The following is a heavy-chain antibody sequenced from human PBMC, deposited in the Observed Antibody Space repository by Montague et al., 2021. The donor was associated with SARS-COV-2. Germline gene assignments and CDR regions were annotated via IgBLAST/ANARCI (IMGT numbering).Heavy chain of an antibody. CDR1: GGSFSSDNYF. CDR3: AGQAPVDTGMLRTCGWFDP. J-gene: IGHJ5*02. V-gene: IGHV4-39*01. CDR2: IYCSGGT. Sequence: SETLSLTCTVSGGSFSSDNYFWGWLRQPPGKGLEWIGSIYCSGGTFYNPSLKSRVTISVDTSRNQFSLKLISVAAADTAVYYCAGQAPVDTGMLRTCGWFDPWGQGALVTVSS. D-gene: IGHD5-18*01.